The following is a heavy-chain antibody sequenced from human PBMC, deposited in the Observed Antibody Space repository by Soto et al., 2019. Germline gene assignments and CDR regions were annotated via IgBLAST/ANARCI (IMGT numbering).Heavy chain of an antibody. CDR2: IFPSDSDT. D-gene: IGHD3-22*01. CDR3: SRKDKSGYFNWFDP. V-gene: IGHV5-51*01. J-gene: IGHJ5*02. Sequence: GESLQISCRTSGYKFTSSWIAWVRQKPGKGLEWIGIIFPSDSDTRYSPSFQGQVTISADRSTSTVLLQWASLKASDTAVYFCSRKDKSGYFNWFDPWGKDTLGTVSS. CDR1: GYKFTSSW.